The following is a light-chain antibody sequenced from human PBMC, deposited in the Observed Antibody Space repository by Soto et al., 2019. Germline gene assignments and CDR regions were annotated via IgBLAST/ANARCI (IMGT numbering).Light chain of an antibody. J-gene: IGLJ1*01. CDR2: DVS. CDR3: SSYTTSNTRQIV. Sequence: QSALTQPASVSGSPGQSINISCTGTSSDDGGYNYVSWYQHHPGKAPKLMIFDVSNRPSGVSNRFSGSKSGNTASLTISGLQPEDEADYYCSSYTTSNTRQIVFGTGTQLTVL. CDR1: SSDDGGYNY. V-gene: IGLV2-14*03.